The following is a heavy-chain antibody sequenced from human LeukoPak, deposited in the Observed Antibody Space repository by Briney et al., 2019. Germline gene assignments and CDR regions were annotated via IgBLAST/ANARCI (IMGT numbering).Heavy chain of an antibody. V-gene: IGHV3-15*01. CDR2: MKSKTDGGTT. J-gene: IGHJ4*02. Sequence: PGGSLRLSWPAAGLTLSNAWVSWVRQAAGKGLEWDGRMKSKTDGGTTDYDAPVKGRFTISRDDSKNTLYLQMNSLKTEDTAVYYCTTRITMVRGGLSFDYWGQGTLVTVSS. D-gene: IGHD3-10*01. CDR3: TTRITMVRGGLSFDY. CDR1: GLTLSNAW.